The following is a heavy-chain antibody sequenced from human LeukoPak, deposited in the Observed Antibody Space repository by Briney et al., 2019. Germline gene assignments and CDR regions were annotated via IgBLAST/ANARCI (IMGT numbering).Heavy chain of an antibody. CDR2: IYYSGST. CDR3: ARAPLSPSYNWFDP. Sequence: SETLSLTCTVSGGSISSGDYYWSWIRQPPGKGLEWIGYIYYSGSTYYNPSLKSRVTISVDTSKNQFSLKLSSVTAADTAVYYYARAPLSPSYNWFDPWGQGTLVTVSS. CDR1: GGSISSGDYY. J-gene: IGHJ5*02. D-gene: IGHD3-16*01. V-gene: IGHV4-30-4*01.